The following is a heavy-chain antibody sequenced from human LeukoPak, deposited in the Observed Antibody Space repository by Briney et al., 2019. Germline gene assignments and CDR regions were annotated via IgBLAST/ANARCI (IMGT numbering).Heavy chain of an antibody. V-gene: IGHV3-48*04. CDR2: SSTSSTI. Sequence: GGSLRLSCAASGFTFSTYSMSWVRQAPGKGLEWVSYSSTSSTIYYADSVKGRFTISRDNAKNSLYLQMNSLRAEDTAVYYCAKVPVVVPAAPTHFDYWGQGTLVTVSS. J-gene: IGHJ4*02. D-gene: IGHD2-2*01. CDR1: GFTFSTYS. CDR3: AKVPVVVPAAPTHFDY.